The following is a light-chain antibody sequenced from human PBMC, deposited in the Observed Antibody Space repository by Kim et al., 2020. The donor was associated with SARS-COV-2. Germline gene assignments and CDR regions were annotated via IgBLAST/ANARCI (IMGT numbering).Light chain of an antibody. CDR2: AAS. Sequence: DIQMTQSPSSLSAFVGDRVTITCRASQDISHSLACFQQKPGKAPKSLIYAASSLHRGVPSKFSGSGSGTDFTLIISSLQPEDFATYYCQQYKSYPLTFGGGTKVDIK. CDR3: QQYKSYPLT. J-gene: IGKJ4*01. V-gene: IGKV1-16*02. CDR1: QDISHS.